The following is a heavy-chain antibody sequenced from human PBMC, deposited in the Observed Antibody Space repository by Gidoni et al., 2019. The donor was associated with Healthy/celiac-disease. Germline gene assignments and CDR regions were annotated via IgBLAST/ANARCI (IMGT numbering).Heavy chain of an antibody. CDR3: AKGGGIAARQATIGFDP. D-gene: IGHD6-6*01. CDR1: GFTFSSYA. CDR2: ISGSGGST. Sequence: EVQLLESGGGLVQPGGSLRLSCAASGFTFSSYAMSWVRQAPGKGLEWVSAISGSGGSTYYADSVKGRFTISRDNSKNTLYLQMNSLRAEDTAVYYCAKGGGIAARQATIGFDPWGQGTLVTVSS. J-gene: IGHJ5*02. V-gene: IGHV3-23*01.